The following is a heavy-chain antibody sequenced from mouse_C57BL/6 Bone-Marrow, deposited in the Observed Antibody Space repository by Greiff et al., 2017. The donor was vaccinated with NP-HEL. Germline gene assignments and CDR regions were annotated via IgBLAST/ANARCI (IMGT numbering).Heavy chain of an antibody. CDR3: ARSGYYGSSYNAMDY. J-gene: IGHJ4*01. Sequence: QVQLQQPGTELVKPGASVKLSCKASGYTFTSYWMHWVKQRPGQGLEWIGNINPSNGGTNYNEKFKSKATLTVDKSSSTAYMQLSILTSADSAVYYCARSGYYGSSYNAMDYWGQGTSVTVSS. CDR2: INPSNGGT. CDR1: GYTFTSYW. D-gene: IGHD1-1*01. V-gene: IGHV1-53*01.